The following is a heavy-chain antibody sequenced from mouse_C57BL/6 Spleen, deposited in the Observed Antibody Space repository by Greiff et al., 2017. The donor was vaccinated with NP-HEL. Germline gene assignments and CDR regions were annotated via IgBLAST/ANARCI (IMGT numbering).Heavy chain of an antibody. CDR1: GFTFSDYY. Sequence: EVKLMESGGGLVQPGGSLKLSCAASGFTFSDYYMYWVRQTPEKRLERVAYISNGGGSTYYPDTVKGRFTISRDNAKNTMYLQMSRLKSDDTAMYYCARAFMTTVPYAMDYWVQGTSVTVSS. V-gene: IGHV5-12*01. J-gene: IGHJ4*01. CDR2: ISNGGGST. D-gene: IGHD1-1*01. CDR3: ARAFMTTVPYAMDY.